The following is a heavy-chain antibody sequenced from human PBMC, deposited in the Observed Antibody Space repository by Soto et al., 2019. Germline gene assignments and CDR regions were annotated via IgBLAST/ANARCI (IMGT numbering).Heavy chain of an antibody. CDR3: ARYDFWSGYSPRPFDY. J-gene: IGHJ4*02. Sequence: GESLKISCKGSGYSFTSYWISWVRQMPGKGLEWMGRIDPSDSYTNYSPSFQGHVTISADKPISTAYLQWSSLKASDTAMYYCARYDFWSGYSPRPFDYWGQGTLVTVSS. CDR2: IDPSDSYT. D-gene: IGHD3-3*01. CDR1: GYSFTSYW. V-gene: IGHV5-10-1*01.